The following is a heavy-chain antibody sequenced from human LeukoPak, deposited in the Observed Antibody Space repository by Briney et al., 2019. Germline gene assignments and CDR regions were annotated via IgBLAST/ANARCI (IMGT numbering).Heavy chain of an antibody. CDR1: GGSISSYY. D-gene: IGHD2-2*02. CDR3: ARVDRSHYTAGVN. Sequence: SETLSLTCTVSGGSISSYYWSWIRQPPGKGLEWIGYIYYSGSTNYNPSLKSRVTISVDTSKNQFSLKLSSVTAADTAVYYCARVDRSHYTAGVNWGQGTLVTVSS. CDR2: IYYSGST. J-gene: IGHJ4*02. V-gene: IGHV4-59*01.